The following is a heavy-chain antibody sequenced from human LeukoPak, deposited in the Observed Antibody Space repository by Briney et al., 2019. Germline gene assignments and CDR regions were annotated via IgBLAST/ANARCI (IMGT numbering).Heavy chain of an antibody. J-gene: IGHJ4*02. CDR1: GYTFTGYY. Sequence: ATVKVSCKASGYTFTGYYMHWVRQAPGQGLEWMGCINPNSGGTKYAQKLQDRVTMTRDMSISTAYMELSRQRSDDTAVYYCARGRLTYSGQRVNPTDYWGQGTLVTVSS. V-gene: IGHV1-2*02. D-gene: IGHD5-12*01. CDR2: INPNSGGT. CDR3: ARGRLTYSGQRVNPTDY.